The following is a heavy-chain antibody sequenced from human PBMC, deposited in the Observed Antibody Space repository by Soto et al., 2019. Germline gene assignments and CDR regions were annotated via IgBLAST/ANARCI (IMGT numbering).Heavy chain of an antibody. CDR1: GFTFTSSA. J-gene: IGHJ4*02. CDR2: IVVGSGNT. V-gene: IGHV1-58*02. CDR3: AADIWIGSGYDLFLFDY. D-gene: IGHD5-12*01. Sequence: SVKVSCKASGFTFTSSAMQWVRQARGQRLEWIGWIVVGSGNTNYAQKFQERVTITRDMSTSTAYMELSSLRSEDTAVYYCAADIWIGSGYDLFLFDYWGQGTLVTVSS.